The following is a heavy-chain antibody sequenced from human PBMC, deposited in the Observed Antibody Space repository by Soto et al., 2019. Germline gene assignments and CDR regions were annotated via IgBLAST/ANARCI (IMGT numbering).Heavy chain of an antibody. Sequence: EVQLVESGGGLVKPGGSLRLSCAASGFTLSTYSMNWVRQAPGKGLEWVSSISSSSSHIYYADSVKGRFTISRDNAKNSLSLQMYSLRAEDTAVYFCARDASGTMTMVTTRPDLWGQGTLVTVSS. J-gene: IGHJ5*02. V-gene: IGHV3-21*01. CDR3: ARDASGTMTMVTTRPDL. CDR1: GFTLSTYS. CDR2: ISSSSSHI. D-gene: IGHD4-17*01.